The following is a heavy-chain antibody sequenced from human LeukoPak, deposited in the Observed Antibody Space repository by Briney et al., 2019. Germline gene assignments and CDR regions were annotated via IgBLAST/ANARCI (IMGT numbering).Heavy chain of an antibody. CDR1: GFTFSDYY. Sequence: GGSLRLSCAASGFTFSDYYMSWIRQAPGEGLEWVSYISSSGSTIYYADSVKGRFTISRDNAKNSLYLQMNSLRAEDTAVYYCAREPITIFGVVTNYFDYWGQGTLVTVSS. CDR2: ISSSGSTI. V-gene: IGHV3-11*04. D-gene: IGHD3-3*01. CDR3: AREPITIFGVVTNYFDY. J-gene: IGHJ4*02.